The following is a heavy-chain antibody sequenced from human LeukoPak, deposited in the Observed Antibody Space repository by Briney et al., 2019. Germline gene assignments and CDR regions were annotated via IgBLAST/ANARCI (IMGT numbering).Heavy chain of an antibody. CDR1: GYTFTSYY. D-gene: IGHD1-26*01. V-gene: IGHV1-46*01. Sequence: ASVKVSCKASGYTFTSYYMHWVRLAPGQGLEWMGIINPTGGSTNYAQKFQGRVTMTRDTSTSTVYMELSSLRSEDTAVYYCARGSSGSYYHTRDRDYFDYWGQGTLVTVSS. J-gene: IGHJ4*02. CDR3: ARGSSGSYYHTRDRDYFDY. CDR2: INPTGGST.